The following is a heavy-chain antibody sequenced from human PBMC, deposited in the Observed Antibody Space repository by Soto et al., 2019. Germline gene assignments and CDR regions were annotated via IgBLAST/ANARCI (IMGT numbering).Heavy chain of an antibody. D-gene: IGHD1-26*01. V-gene: IGHV3-30*18. CDR2: ISYDGSNK. CDR3: AKGGSYYEYYYYGMDV. CDR1: GFSLSGYG. J-gene: IGHJ6*02. Sequence: GGSLRLSCAASGFSLSGYGMHWVRQAPGKGLEWVAVISYDGSNKYYADSVKGRFTISRDNSKNTLYLQMNSLRAEDTAVYYCAKGGSYYEYYYYGMDVWGQGTTVTVSS.